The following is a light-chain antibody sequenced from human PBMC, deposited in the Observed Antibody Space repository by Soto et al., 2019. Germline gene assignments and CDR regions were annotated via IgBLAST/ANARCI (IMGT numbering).Light chain of an antibody. CDR1: QSVSSSY. CDR3: QQYGSSPYT. CDR2: GAC. Sequence: EIVLTQSPGTLSLSPGERATLSCRASQSVSSSYLAWYQQKPGQAPRLLIYGACSRATGIPDRFSGSGSGTDFPLTISRLEPEDFAVDYCQQYGSSPYTFGQGTKLEIK. J-gene: IGKJ2*01. V-gene: IGKV3-20*01.